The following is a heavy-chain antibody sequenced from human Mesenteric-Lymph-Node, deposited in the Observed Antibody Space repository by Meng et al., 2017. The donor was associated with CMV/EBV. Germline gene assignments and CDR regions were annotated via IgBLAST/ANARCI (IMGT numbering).Heavy chain of an antibody. J-gene: IGHJ5*02. CDR2: ISAYNGNT. D-gene: IGHD4-11*01. CDR1: GYTFTSYG. CDR3: ARERFTVTTYWFDP. Sequence: ASVKVSCKASGYTFTSYGISWVRQAPGQGLEWMGWISAYNGNTNYALKLQGRVTMTTDTSTSTAYMELRSLRSDDTAVYYCARERFTVTTYWFDPWGQGTLVTVSS. V-gene: IGHV1-18*01.